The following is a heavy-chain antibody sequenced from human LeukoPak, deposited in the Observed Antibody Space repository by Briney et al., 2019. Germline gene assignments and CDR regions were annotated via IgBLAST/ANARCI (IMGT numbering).Heavy chain of an antibody. CDR3: ARGGSGGYSSGWYGVDY. V-gene: IGHV1-3*01. Sequence: GASVKVSCKASGYTFTSYAMHWVRQAPGQRLEWMGWINAGNGNTKYSQKFQGRVTITRDTSASTAYMELSSLRSEDTAVYYCARGGSGGYSSGWYGVDYWGQGTLVTVSS. CDR1: GYTFTSYA. CDR2: INAGNGNT. D-gene: IGHD6-19*01. J-gene: IGHJ4*02.